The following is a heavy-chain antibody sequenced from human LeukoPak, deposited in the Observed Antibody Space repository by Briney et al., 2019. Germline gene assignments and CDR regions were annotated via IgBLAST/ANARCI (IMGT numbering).Heavy chain of an antibody. Sequence: GGSLRLSCAASGFTFSSYSMNWVRQAPGKGLEWVSSISSSSSYIYYADSVKSRFTISRDNAKNSLYLQMNSLRAEDTAVYYCAKLGRYCSSTSCYYFDYWGQGTLVTVSS. D-gene: IGHD2-2*01. CDR1: GFTFSSYS. J-gene: IGHJ4*02. V-gene: IGHV3-21*04. CDR3: AKLGRYCSSTSCYYFDY. CDR2: ISSSSSYI.